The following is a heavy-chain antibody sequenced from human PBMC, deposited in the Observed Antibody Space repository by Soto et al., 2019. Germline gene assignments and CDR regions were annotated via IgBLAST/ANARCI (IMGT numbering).Heavy chain of an antibody. Sequence: QVQLVQSGAEVKKPGSSVKVSCKASGGTFSSYTISWVRQAPGQGLEWMGRIIPILGIANYAQKFQGRVTITADKSTSTAYMELSSLRSEDTAVYYCAFDRGGIDYFGYWGQGTLVTVSS. V-gene: IGHV1-69*02. J-gene: IGHJ4*02. CDR2: IIPILGIA. CDR1: GGTFSSYT. CDR3: AFDRGGIDYFGY. D-gene: IGHD3-16*01.